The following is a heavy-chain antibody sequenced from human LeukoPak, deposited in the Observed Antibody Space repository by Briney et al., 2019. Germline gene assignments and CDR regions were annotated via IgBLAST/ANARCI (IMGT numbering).Heavy chain of an antibody. D-gene: IGHD2-2*01. CDR3: TRMAWRSRPFDY. CDR2: IKQDGSEK. V-gene: IGHV3-7*01. J-gene: IGHJ4*02. Sequence: PGGSLRLSCAASGFTFSDYWMSWVRQAPGKGLEWVANIKQDGSEKYYVDSVKGRFTITRDNAKNSVSVQMNSLRVEDTAVYYCTRMAWRSRPFDYWGQGTLVTVSS. CDR1: GFTFSDYW.